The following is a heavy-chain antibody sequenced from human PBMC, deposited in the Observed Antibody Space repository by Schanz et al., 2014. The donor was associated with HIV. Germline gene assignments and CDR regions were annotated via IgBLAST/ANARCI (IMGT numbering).Heavy chain of an antibody. V-gene: IGHV1-69*01. Sequence: QVQLVQSGAEVKKPGSSVKVSCKPSGGTLTNYAISWLRQAPGQGLEGMGGIVPMLGKTRYAQKFQGRVTITADESMSTAYMELSSLRSEDTAVYYCSRAFYSDSGSFYSVDPWGQGTLVTVSS. J-gene: IGHJ5*02. CDR2: IVPMLGKT. CDR3: SRAFYSDSGSFYSVDP. CDR1: GGTLTNYA. D-gene: IGHD3-10*01.